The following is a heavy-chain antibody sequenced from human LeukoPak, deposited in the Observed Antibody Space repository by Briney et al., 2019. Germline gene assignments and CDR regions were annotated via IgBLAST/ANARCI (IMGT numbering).Heavy chain of an antibody. CDR1: GYTFTTYT. CDR3: AREEGAPIAAANV. CDR2: IRPKNGNT. J-gene: IGHJ3*01. D-gene: IGHD6-13*01. Sequence: ASVKVSCKASGYTFTTYTISWVRQAPGQGLEWMGWIRPKNGNTNYAQKLQGRVSMTTDTSTSAAYMKLRNLRSDDTAVYYCAREEGAPIAAANVWGLGTMVTVSS. V-gene: IGHV1-18*01.